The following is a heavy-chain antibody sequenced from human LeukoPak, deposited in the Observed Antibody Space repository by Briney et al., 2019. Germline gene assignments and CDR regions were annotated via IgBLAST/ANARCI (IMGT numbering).Heavy chain of an antibody. CDR2: IYYSGST. Sequence: PSETLSLTCTVSGGSISSYYWSWIRQPPGKGLEWIGYIYYSGSTYYNPSLKSRVTISVDTSKNQFSLKLSSVTAADTAVYYCARDVEQQWLVEGAFDIWGQGTMVTVSS. D-gene: IGHD6-19*01. V-gene: IGHV4-59*12. CDR1: GGSISSYY. CDR3: ARDVEQQWLVEGAFDI. J-gene: IGHJ3*02.